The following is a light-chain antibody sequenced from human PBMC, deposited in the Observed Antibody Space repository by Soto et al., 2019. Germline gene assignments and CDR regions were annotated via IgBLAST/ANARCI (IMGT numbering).Light chain of an antibody. V-gene: IGKV1-5*01. CDR3: QYYAGVWT. CDR2: AAS. Sequence: DVKMTQSPSTLSASVGDRVTITCRASQSIRYWLAWYQQKPGKAPKLLIYAASSLQSGVPSRFSGSESGTDFILTISSLQPDDFATYYCQYYAGVWTFGQGTKVDIK. J-gene: IGKJ1*01. CDR1: QSIRYW.